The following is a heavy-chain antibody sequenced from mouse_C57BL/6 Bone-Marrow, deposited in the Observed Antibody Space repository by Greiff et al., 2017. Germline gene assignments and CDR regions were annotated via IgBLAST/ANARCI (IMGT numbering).Heavy chain of an antibody. CDR2: IDPSDSET. CDR1: GYTFTSYW. V-gene: IGHV1-52*01. CDR3: ARRGLLPNFYAMDY. D-gene: IGHD1-1*01. Sequence: QVQLQQPGAELVRPGSSVKLSCKASGYTFTSYWMHWVKQRPIQGLEWIGNIDPSDSETHYNQKFKDKATLTVDKSSSTAYMQLSSLTSEDSAVYYCARRGLLPNFYAMDYWGQGTSVTVSS. J-gene: IGHJ4*01.